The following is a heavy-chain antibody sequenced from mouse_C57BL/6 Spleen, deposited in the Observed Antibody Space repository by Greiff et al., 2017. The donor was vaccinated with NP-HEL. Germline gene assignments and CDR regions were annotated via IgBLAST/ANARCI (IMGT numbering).Heavy chain of an antibody. CDR3: APSITTVVATGGFDYAMDY. Sequence: QVQLQQPGAELVKPGASVKLSCKASGYTFTSYWMHWVKQRPGQGLEWIGMIHPNSGSTHYNAKFKSKATLTVDKSSSTAYMQLSSLTSEDSAVYYCAPSITTVVATGGFDYAMDYWGQGTSVTVSS. CDR2: IHPNSGST. D-gene: IGHD1-1*01. CDR1: GYTFTSYW. J-gene: IGHJ4*01. V-gene: IGHV1-64*01.